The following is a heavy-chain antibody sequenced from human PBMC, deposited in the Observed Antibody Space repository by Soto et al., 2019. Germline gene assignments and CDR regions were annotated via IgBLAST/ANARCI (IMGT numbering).Heavy chain of an antibody. J-gene: IGHJ4*02. D-gene: IGHD3-22*01. Sequence: GGSLRLSCAASGFTFSSYWMHWVRQAPGKGLVWVSRINSDGRSTTYADSVKGRFTISRDNAKNTLYLQMSSLRAEDTAVYYCASNYYDSSGYHYYFDYWGQGTLVTVSS. CDR1: GFTFSSYW. CDR3: ASNYYDSSGYHYYFDY. CDR2: INSDGRST. V-gene: IGHV3-74*01.